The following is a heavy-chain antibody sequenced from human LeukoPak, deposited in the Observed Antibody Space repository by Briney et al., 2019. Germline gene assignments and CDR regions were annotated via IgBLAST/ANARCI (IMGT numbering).Heavy chain of an antibody. CDR3: ARLLAVAGSNDAFDI. CDR1: GYSFTSYW. CDR2: IYPGDSGT. J-gene: IGHJ3*02. V-gene: IGHV5-51*01. Sequence: GESLKISCKGSGYSFTSYWIGWVRQMPGKGLEWMGIIYPGDSGTRYSPSFQGQVTISADKSISTAYLQWSSLKASDTAMYYCARLLAVAGSNDAFDIWGQGTMVTVSS. D-gene: IGHD6-19*01.